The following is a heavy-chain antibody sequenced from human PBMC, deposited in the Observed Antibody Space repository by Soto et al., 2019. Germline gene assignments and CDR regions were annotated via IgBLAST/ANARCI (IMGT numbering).Heavy chain of an antibody. V-gene: IGHV3-23*01. D-gene: IGHD3-22*01. Sequence: GGSLRLSCAASGFMLNNYAMSWVRHAPGKGLEWVSTVSVSGGTTYYADSLKGRFTISRDNSKKTVYLQMNRLRADDTAIYYCAKGLYYYDSSGYRLFDYWGQGTLVTVS. CDR2: VSVSGGTT. J-gene: IGHJ4*02. CDR1: GFMLNNYA. CDR3: AKGLYYYDSSGYRLFDY.